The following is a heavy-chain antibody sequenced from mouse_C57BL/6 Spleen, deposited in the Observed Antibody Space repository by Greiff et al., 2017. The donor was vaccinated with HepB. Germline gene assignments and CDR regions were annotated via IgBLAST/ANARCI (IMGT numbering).Heavy chain of an antibody. Sequence: EVKLMESEGGLVQPGSSMKLSCTASGFTFSDYYMAWVRQVPEKGLEWVANINYDGSSTYYLDSLKSRFIISRDNAKNILYLQMSSLKSEDTATYYCARGNYYGSSWGYFDYRGQGTTLTVSS. V-gene: IGHV5-16*01. CDR2: INYDGSST. CDR1: GFTFSDYY. CDR3: ARGNYYGSSWGYFDY. J-gene: IGHJ2*01. D-gene: IGHD1-1*01.